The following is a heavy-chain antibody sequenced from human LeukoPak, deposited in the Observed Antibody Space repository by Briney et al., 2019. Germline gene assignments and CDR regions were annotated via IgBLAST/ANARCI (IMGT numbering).Heavy chain of an antibody. V-gene: IGHV4-59*08. CDR2: IYYSGST. J-gene: IGHJ5*02. Sequence: SETPSLTCTVSDGSSSSSSWNWIRQPPGKGPEWIGYIYYSGSTKYNPSLESRVTISVDTSKSQISLNLRSVTAADTAIYYCARRQQTGGDNGLHNWFDPWGQGTLVTVSS. D-gene: IGHD2-21*01. CDR3: ARRQQTGGDNGLHNWFDP. CDR1: DGSSSSSS.